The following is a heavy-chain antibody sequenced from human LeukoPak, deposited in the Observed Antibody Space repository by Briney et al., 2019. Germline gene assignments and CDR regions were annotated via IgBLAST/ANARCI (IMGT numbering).Heavy chain of an antibody. CDR3: ARVLYDFWSGYDRWFDP. J-gene: IGHJ5*02. V-gene: IGHV4-38-2*02. Sequence: PSATLSLTCTVSGYSISSGYYWGWIRQPPGKRLEWVGSIHSSGNTYYNPTLKSRVTISVDTSKNQFSLNLTSVTAADAAVYYCARVLYDFWSGYDRWFDPWGQGTLVTVSS. CDR2: IHSSGNT. D-gene: IGHD3-3*01. CDR1: GYSISSGYY.